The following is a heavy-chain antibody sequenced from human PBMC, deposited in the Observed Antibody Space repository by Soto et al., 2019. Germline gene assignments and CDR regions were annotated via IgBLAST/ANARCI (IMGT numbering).Heavy chain of an antibody. CDR1: AASISVYH. Sequence: PSETLSVTCTVPAASISVYHWNWIRHPPGEGLEWIGYIYYSGSTSYNPSLKSRVTISVDASRKQVSLKLSSVSAADTARYFCSGYCSSSICPEAHYFALEVWGQGTTVTVSS. CDR2: IYYSGST. V-gene: IGHV4-59*01. J-gene: IGHJ6*01. CDR3: SGYCSSSICPEAHYFALEV. D-gene: IGHD2-2*01.